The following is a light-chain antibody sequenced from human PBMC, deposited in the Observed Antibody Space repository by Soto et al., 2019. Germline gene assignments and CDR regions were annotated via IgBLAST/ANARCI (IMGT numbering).Light chain of an antibody. V-gene: IGKV3-15*01. CDR2: GAS. Sequence: LICRASQNIDSYLPWYQQKPGQAPRLLIYGASTRATGIPARFSGSGSGTEFTLTISSLQSEDFAVYYCQQYYSTPRTFGQGTKVDIK. CDR1: QNIDSY. CDR3: QQYYSTPRT. J-gene: IGKJ1*01.